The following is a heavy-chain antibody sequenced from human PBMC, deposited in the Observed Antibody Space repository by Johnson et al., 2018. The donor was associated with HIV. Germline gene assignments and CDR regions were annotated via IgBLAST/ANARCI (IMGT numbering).Heavy chain of an antibody. V-gene: IGHV3-30*02. J-gene: IGHJ3*02. Sequence: QVQLVESGGGVVQPGRSLRLSCAASGFTFSSYGMHWVRQAPGKGLEWVAFIRYDGSNKYYADSVKGRFTISRDNSKNTLYLQMHSLTAEDTAVYYCARERYGSQAIDGFDIWGQGTMVTVSS. D-gene: IGHD2-15*01. CDR2: IRYDGSNK. CDR3: ARERYGSQAIDGFDI. CDR1: GFTFSSYG.